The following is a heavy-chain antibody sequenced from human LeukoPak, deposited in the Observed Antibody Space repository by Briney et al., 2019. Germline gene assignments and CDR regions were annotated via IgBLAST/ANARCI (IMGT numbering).Heavy chain of an antibody. CDR2: INSDGSEG. CDR1: GFTFSGFW. J-gene: IGHJ6*02. Sequence: PGGSLRLSCAVSGFTFSGFWMSWSRQAPGKGLEWVASINSDGSEGYYADVVKGRFTISRDNAKNSLYLQINSLRAEDTAVYYCARDHCSSTSCYIFYGMDVWGQGTTDTVSS. V-gene: IGHV3-7*03. D-gene: IGHD2-2*02. CDR3: ARDHCSSTSCYIFYGMDV.